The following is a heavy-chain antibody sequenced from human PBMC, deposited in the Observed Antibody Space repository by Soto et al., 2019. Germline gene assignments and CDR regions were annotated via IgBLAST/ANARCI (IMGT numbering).Heavy chain of an antibody. J-gene: IGHJ4*02. D-gene: IGHD2-15*01. CDR2: IYYSGST. V-gene: IGHV4-59*01. Sequence: KPSETLSLTCTVSGGSISSYYWSWIRQPPGKGLEWIGYIYYSGSTNYNPSLKSRLTISVDTSKNQFSLKLSSVTAADTAMYYCARGGWSLDYWGQGTLVTVSS. CDR3: ARGGWSLDY. CDR1: GGSISSYY.